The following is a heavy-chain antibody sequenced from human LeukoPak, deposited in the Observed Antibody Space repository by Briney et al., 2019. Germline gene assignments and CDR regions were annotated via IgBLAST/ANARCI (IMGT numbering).Heavy chain of an antibody. D-gene: IGHD3-3*01. J-gene: IGHJ3*02. CDR1: GFTFSSYS. Sequence: GGSLRLSCAASGFTFSSYSMNWVRQAPGKGLEWVSSISSSSSYIYYADSVKGRFTISRDNAKNSLYLQMNSLRAEDTAVYYCARTIFGVVYDAFDIWGQGTMVTVSS. CDR2: ISSSSSYI. V-gene: IGHV3-21*01. CDR3: ARTIFGVVYDAFDI.